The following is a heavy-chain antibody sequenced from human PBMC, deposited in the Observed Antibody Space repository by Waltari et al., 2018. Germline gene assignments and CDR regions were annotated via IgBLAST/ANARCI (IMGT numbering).Heavy chain of an antibody. J-gene: IGHJ4*02. CDR2: IRYDGSNK. CDR1: GFTFSSYG. Sequence: QVQLVESGGGVVQPGGSLRLSCAASGFTFSSYGMHWVRQAPGTGLEWVAFIRYDGSNKYYADSVNGRFTISRDNSKNTLYLQMNSLRAEDTAVYYCAKEDGYNYGVGAFDYWGQGTLVTVSS. D-gene: IGHD5-12*01. CDR3: AKEDGYNYGVGAFDY. V-gene: IGHV3-30*02.